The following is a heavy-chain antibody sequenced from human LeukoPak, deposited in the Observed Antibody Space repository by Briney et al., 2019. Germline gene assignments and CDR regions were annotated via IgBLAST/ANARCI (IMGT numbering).Heavy chain of an antibody. J-gene: IGHJ4*02. CDR1: GGSISSSSYY. CDR2: IYYSGNT. D-gene: IGHD6-19*01. Sequence: PSEALSLTCTVSGGSISSSSYYWGWIRQPPGKGLEWIGNIYYSGNTYYNPSLKSRITISVDTSKNQFSLKLSSVTAADTAVYYCAAPGWRDLFDYWGRGTLVTVSS. V-gene: IGHV4-39*01. CDR3: AAPGWRDLFDY.